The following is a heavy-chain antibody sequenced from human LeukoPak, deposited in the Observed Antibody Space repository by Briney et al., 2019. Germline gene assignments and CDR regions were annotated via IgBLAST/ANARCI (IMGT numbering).Heavy chain of an antibody. V-gene: IGHV4-34*01. CDR2: INHSGST. D-gene: IGHD2-21*02. CDR3: ASSVVVTAISSTDY. J-gene: IGHJ4*02. Sequence: SETLSLTCAVYGGSFSGYYWSWIRQPPGKGLEWIGEINHSGSTNYNPSLKSRVTISVDTSKNQFSLKLSSVTAAGTAVYYCASSVVVTAISSTDYWGQGTLVTVSS. CDR1: GGSFSGYY.